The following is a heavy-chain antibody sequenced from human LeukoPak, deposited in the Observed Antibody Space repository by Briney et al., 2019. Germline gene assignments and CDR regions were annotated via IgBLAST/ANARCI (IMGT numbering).Heavy chain of an antibody. V-gene: IGHV3-23*01. CDR3: ARGGGEYYYDSSGYYHPTRPWVY. CDR1: GLIFSSYA. D-gene: IGHD3-22*01. Sequence: PGGSLRLSCAASGLIFSSYAMSWVRQAPGKGLEWVSAISGSGGSTYYADSVKGRFTISRDNSKNALYLQMNILRAEDTAVYYCARGGGEYYYDSSGYYHPTRPWVYWGQGTLVTVSS. J-gene: IGHJ4*02. CDR2: ISGSGGST.